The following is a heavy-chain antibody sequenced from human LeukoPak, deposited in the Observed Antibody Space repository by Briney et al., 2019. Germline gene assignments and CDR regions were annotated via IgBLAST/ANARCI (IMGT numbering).Heavy chain of an antibody. D-gene: IGHD3-22*01. CDR3: ARYSSSYGWFDP. CDR1: GFTFSNYW. CDR2: IKQDGSEK. J-gene: IGHJ5*02. Sequence: GGSLRLSCAASGFTFSNYWMTWVRQAPGKGLECVANIKQDGSEKYYVDSVKGRFTISRDNAKNSLSLQMNSLRAEDTAVYYCARYSSSYGWFDPWGQGTLVTASS. V-gene: IGHV3-7*01.